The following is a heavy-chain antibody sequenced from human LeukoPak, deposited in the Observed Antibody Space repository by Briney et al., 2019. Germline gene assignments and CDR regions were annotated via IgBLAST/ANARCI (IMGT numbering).Heavy chain of an antibody. V-gene: IGHV3-21*01. CDR1: GFTSSSYS. CDR2: ISSSSSYI. CDR3: ASSLVDTAMARTDY. D-gene: IGHD5-18*01. J-gene: IGHJ4*02. Sequence: GGSLRLSCAASGFTSSSYSMNWVRQAPGKGLEWVSSISSSSSYIYYADSVKGRFTISRDNAKNSLYLQMNSLRAEDTAVYYCASSLVDTAMARTDYWGQGTLVTVSS.